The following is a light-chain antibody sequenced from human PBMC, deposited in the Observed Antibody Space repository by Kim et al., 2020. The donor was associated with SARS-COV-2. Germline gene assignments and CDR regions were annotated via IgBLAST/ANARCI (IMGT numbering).Light chain of an antibody. CDR1: QSVSTY. CDR2: DAS. J-gene: IGKJ4*01. V-gene: IGKV3-11*01. CDR3: QQRSNLPPALP. Sequence: PGERATLSCRASQSVSTYLAWYQQKPGQAPRLLIYDASNRATGVPARFSGSGSGTDFTLTISSLQSEDFAVYYCQQRSNLPPALPFGGGTKVDIK.